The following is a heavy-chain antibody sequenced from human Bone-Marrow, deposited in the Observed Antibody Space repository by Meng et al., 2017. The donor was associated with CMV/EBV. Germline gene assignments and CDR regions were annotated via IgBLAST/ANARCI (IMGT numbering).Heavy chain of an antibody. J-gene: IGHJ4*02. Sequence: GGSLRLSCAASGFTFSSYEMNWVRQAPGKGLEWVSYISSSGSTIYYADSVKGRFTISRDNAKNSLYLQMNSLRAEDTAVYYCAREFSYYYYDSSGYQGDYWGQGALVTVSS. V-gene: IGHV3-48*03. CDR1: GFTFSSYE. CDR2: ISSSGSTI. CDR3: AREFSYYYYDSSGYQGDY. D-gene: IGHD3-22*01.